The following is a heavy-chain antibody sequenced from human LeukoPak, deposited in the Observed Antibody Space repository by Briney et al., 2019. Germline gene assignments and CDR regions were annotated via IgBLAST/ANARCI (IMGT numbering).Heavy chain of an antibody. CDR3: ASCSRRESGSYCFDY. J-gene: IGHJ4*02. CDR1: GGSFSGYY. D-gene: IGHD1-26*01. CDR2: INHSGST. V-gene: IGHV4-34*01. Sequence: PSETLSLTCAVYGGSFSGYYWSWIRQPPGKGLEWIGEINHSGSTNYNPSLKSRVTISVDTSKNQFSLKLSSVTAADTAVNYCASCSRRESGSYCFDYWGQGTLVTVSS.